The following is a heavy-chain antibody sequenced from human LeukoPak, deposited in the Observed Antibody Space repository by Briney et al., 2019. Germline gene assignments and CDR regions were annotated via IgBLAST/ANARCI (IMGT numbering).Heavy chain of an antibody. J-gene: IGHJ4*02. V-gene: IGHV3-7*01. CDR3: ARDLNYFDY. CDR2: IKQDGSEK. Sequence: PGGSLRLSCAASGFTFSGFWMTWVRQAPGKGLEWVANIKQDGSEKYYVDSVRGRFTISRDNATNSLYLQMNSLRAEDTAVYYCARDLNYFDYWGQGTLVTVSS. CDR1: GFTFSGFW.